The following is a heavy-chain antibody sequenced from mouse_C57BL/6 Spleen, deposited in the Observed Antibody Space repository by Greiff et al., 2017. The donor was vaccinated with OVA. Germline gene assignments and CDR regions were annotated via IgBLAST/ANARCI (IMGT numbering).Heavy chain of an antibody. CDR1: GFSLTSYG. CDR3: ARHYYGSSHWYFDV. CDR2: IWGGGST. D-gene: IGHD1-1*01. J-gene: IGHJ1*03. Sequence: VQLVESGPGLVAPSQSLSITCTVSGFSLTSYGVDWVRQPPGKGLEWLGIIWGGGSTNYNSAPMSRLSISKHNSNSQFFLKLNSLHTDDTAMYYCARHYYGSSHWYFDVWGTGTTVTVSS. V-gene: IGHV2-9*01.